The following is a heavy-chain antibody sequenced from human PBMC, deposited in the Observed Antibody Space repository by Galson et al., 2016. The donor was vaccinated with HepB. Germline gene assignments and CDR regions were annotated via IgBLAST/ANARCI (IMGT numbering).Heavy chain of an antibody. D-gene: IGHD3-22*01. CDR1: GIIFSRYE. Sequence: SLRLSCAASGIIFSRYEMHWVRQAPGKGLEWVAVISHDGSNKYYADSVKGRFAISRDNSRNTLSLQMNSLRAEDTAVYYCASGYYYDSSGYYSDFWGQGTLVTVSS. J-gene: IGHJ4*02. CDR3: ASGYYYDSSGYYSDF. V-gene: IGHV3-30*09. CDR2: ISHDGSNK.